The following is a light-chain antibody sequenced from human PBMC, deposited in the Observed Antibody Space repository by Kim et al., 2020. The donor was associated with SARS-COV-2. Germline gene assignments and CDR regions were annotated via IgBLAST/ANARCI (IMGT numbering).Light chain of an antibody. J-gene: IGLJ3*02. V-gene: IGLV3-21*01. Sequence: APGKTATITCGGNNIGTKSVHWYQQKPGQAPILVIFFDSDRPPVIPERFSGSNSGNTAALTISRVEAGDEADYFCQVWDSASDQWVFGGGTKLTVL. CDR2: FDS. CDR3: QVWDSASDQWV. CDR1: NIGTKS.